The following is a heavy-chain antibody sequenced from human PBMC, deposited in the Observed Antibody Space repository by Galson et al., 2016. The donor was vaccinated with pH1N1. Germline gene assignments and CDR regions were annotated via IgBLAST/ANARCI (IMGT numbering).Heavy chain of an antibody. CDR2: ISANGDTK. CDR1: GFTLSAYY. CDR3: ARVGAMLTSYYHGMDA. J-gene: IGHJ6*02. V-gene: IGHV3-11*01. Sequence: SLRLSCAASGFTLSAYYMGWIRQAPGKGLEWISYISANGDTKHYAESVKGRFTVSRDNPENLLYLERNSLRGDDTAVYFWARVGAMLTSYYHGMDAWGQGTTVVVSS. D-gene: IGHD3-10*01.